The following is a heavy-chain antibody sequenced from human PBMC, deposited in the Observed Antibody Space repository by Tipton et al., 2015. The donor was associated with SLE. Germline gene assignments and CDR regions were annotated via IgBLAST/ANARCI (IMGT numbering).Heavy chain of an antibody. V-gene: IGHV3-7*04. CDR1: GFTFSSYW. CDR3: ARGVAGGYYYYGMDV. CDR2: IKQDGSEK. Sequence: SLRLSCAASGFTFSSYWMSWVRQAPGKGLEWVVNIKQDGSEKYYVDSVKGRFTISRDNAKNSLYLQMNSLRAEDTAVYYCARGVAGGYYYYGMDVWGQGTTVTVSS. J-gene: IGHJ6*02. D-gene: IGHD6-19*01.